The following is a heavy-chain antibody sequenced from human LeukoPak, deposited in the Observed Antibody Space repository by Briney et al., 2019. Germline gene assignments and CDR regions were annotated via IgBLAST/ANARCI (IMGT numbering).Heavy chain of an antibody. V-gene: IGHV4-30-4*01. CDR1: GGSISSGDYY. CDR3: ARVDGDYAFDY. J-gene: IGHJ4*02. D-gene: IGHD4-17*01. Sequence: SETLSLTCTVSGGSISSGDYYWSWIRQPPGKGLEWIGYIYYSGSTYYNPSHKSRVSISVDTSKNQFSLKLSSVTAADTAVYYCARVDGDYAFDYWGQGTLVTVSS. CDR2: IYYSGST.